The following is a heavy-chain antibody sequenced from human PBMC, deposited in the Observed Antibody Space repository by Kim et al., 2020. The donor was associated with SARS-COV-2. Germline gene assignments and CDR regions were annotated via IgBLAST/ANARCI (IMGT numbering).Heavy chain of an antibody. J-gene: IGHJ6*02. CDR2: IDWDDDK. V-gene: IGHV2-70*01. CDR3: ARIKDLSAYCTNGVCYGHYYYYYGMDV. CDR1: GFSLSTSGMC. Sequence: SGPTLVNPTQTLTLTCTFSGFSLSTSGMCVSWIRQPPGKALEWLALIDWDDDKYYSTSLKTRLTISKDTSKNQVVLTMTNMDPVDTATYYCARIKDLSAYCTNGVCYGHYYYYYGMDVWGQGTTVTVSS. D-gene: IGHD2-8*01.